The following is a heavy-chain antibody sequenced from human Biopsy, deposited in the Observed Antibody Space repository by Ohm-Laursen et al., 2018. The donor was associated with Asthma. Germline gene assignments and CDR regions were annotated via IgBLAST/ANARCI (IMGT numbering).Heavy chain of an antibody. D-gene: IGHD4-11*01. Sequence: SQTLSLTCTVSGDSITSGGCCWNWIRQHPGKGLEWIGYIHHSGTSYFNPSLKSRVSFSRDTSKNQFSLRLSSVTAADTAVYYCARAKAVEDYPITVNGMDVWGQGTTVTVSS. CDR1: GDSITSGGCC. CDR3: ARAKAVEDYPITVNGMDV. J-gene: IGHJ6*02. CDR2: IHHSGTS. V-gene: IGHV4-31*02.